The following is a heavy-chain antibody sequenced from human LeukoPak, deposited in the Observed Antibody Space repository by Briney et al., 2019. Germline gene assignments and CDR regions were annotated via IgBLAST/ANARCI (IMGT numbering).Heavy chain of an antibody. V-gene: IGHV3-23*01. Sequence: GGSLRLSCAASGFTFSSYAMSWVRQAPGKGLEWVSPISGSGDSTYYADSVKGRFTISRDNSKNTLYLQMNSLSAADTAVYYCAKERCSSTVCSDDYWGQGTLVTVSS. CDR2: ISGSGDST. CDR1: GFTFSSYA. J-gene: IGHJ4*02. D-gene: IGHD2-2*01. CDR3: AKERCSSTVCSDDY.